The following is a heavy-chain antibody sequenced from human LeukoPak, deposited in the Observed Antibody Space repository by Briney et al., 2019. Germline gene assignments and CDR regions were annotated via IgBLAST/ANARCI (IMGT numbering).Heavy chain of an antibody. J-gene: IGHJ1*01. CDR2: INPNSGST. Sequence: GASVKVSCKASGYTFTGYYMHWVRQAPGQGLEWMGWINPNSGSTNYAQKFQGRVTMTRDTSISTAYMELSRLRSDDTAVYYCARGMIPILYAEYFQHWGQGTLVTVSS. CDR3: ARGMIPILYAEYFQH. V-gene: IGHV1-2*02. D-gene: IGHD3-16*01. CDR1: GYTFTGYY.